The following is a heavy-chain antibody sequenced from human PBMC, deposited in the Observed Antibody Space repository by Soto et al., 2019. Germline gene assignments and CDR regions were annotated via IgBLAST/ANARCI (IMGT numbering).Heavy chain of an antibody. J-gene: IGHJ6*02. CDR1: GFTVSSNY. CDR3: ARRGWRVYYYGMDV. CDR2: IYSGGST. V-gene: IGHV3-53*04. Sequence: EVQLVESGGGLVQPGGSLRLSCAASGFTVSSNYMSWVRQAPGKGLEWVSVIYSGGSTYYADSVKGRFTISRHNSKSTLYRQTSSLRAEDTAVYDCARRGWRVYYYGMDVWGHGTTVTVSS.